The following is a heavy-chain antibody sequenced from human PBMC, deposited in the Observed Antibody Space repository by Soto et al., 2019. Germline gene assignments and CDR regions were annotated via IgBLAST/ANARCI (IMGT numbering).Heavy chain of an antibody. J-gene: IGHJ4*02. CDR3: ARESSSPDFDY. CDR1: GGSFSGYY. V-gene: IGHV4-34*01. Sequence: SETLSLTCAVYGGSFSGYYWSWIRQPPGKGLEWIGEINHSGSTNYNPPLKSRVTISVDTSKNQFSLKLSSVTAADTAVYYCARESSSPDFDYWGQGTLVTVSS. D-gene: IGHD6-13*01. CDR2: INHSGST.